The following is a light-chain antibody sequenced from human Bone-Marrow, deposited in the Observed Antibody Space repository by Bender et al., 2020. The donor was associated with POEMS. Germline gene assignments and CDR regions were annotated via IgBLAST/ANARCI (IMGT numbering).Light chain of an antibody. CDR1: SSNIETNS. CDR3: SSYTGSGTVV. CDR2: NDR. Sequence: QSVLTQPPSASGTPGQRVTISCSGSSSNIETNSVNWYQHLPGTTPKLLIYNDRQRPSGVPKRFSGSKSGASASLAISGLQAEDEADYFCSSYTGSGTVVFGGGTKLTVL. J-gene: IGLJ2*01. V-gene: IGLV1-44*01.